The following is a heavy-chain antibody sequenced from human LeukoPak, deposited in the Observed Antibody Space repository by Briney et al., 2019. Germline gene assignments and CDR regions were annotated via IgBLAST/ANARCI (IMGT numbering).Heavy chain of an antibody. CDR2: ISSNGGST. D-gene: IGHD3-9*01. CDR3: AKGTVWDYDILTGYFLFDY. J-gene: IGHJ4*02. Sequence: RGSLRLSCAASGFTFSSYAMHWVRQAAGQGLEYVSAISSNGGSTYYANSVKGRFTISRDNSKNTLYLQMGSLRSEDTAVYYCAKGTVWDYDILTGYFLFDYWGQGTLVTVSS. CDR1: GFTFSSYA. V-gene: IGHV3-64*01.